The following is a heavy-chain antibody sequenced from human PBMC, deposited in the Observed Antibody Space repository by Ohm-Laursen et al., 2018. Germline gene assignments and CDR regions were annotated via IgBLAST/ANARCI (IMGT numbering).Heavy chain of an antibody. V-gene: IGHV4-59*01. CDR2: IYYSGST. CDR1: GGSISSYY. Sequence: GTLSLTCTVSGGSISSYYWSWIRQPPGKGLEWIGYIYYSGSTNYNPSLKSRVTISVDTSKNQFSLKLSSVTAADTAVYHCAREGYYDSSGYRHHDAFDIWGQGTMVTVSS. CDR3: AREGYYDSSGYRHHDAFDI. D-gene: IGHD3-22*01. J-gene: IGHJ3*02.